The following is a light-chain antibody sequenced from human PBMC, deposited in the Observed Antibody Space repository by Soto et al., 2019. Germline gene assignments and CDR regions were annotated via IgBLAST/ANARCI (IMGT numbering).Light chain of an antibody. J-gene: IGLJ2*01. V-gene: IGLV2-14*01. CDR1: SSDVGGYNY. CDR3: SSYTSRSTVI. CDR2: YVS. Sequence: QSALTQPASVSGSPGQSITISCTGTSSDVGGYNYVSWYLLHPGKAPKLIIYYVSERPSGISNRFSGSKSGYTASLTISGLQAEDEGDYYCSSYTSRSTVIFGGGTTHRP.